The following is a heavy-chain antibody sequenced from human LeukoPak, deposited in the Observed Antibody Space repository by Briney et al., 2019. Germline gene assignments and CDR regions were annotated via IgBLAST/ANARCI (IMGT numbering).Heavy chain of an antibody. CDR2: ISSSSSYI. D-gene: IGHD3-22*01. J-gene: IGHJ4*02. V-gene: IGHV3-21*01. Sequence: GGSLRLSCAATGFTFSSYSMNWVRQAPGKGREWVSSISSSSSYIYYADSVKGRFTISRGNAKKSLNLQMNSMITQDKAVYYCARALYYYDSSGYSPGGYWGQGTLVTVSS. CDR3: ARALYYYDSSGYSPGGY. CDR1: GFTFSSYS.